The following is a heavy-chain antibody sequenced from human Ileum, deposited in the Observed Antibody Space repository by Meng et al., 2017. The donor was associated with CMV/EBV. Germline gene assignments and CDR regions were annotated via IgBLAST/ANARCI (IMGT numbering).Heavy chain of an antibody. V-gene: IGHV1-18*01. D-gene: IGHD5-18*01. Sequence: ASVKVSCKASGYTFTSYGVNWVRQAPGQGLEWMGWMSAYNGNTNYAQNLQDRVTMTTDTSTSTAYMELRSLRSDDTAVYYCARWGKVETDMVTTDYWGQGARVTGSS. CDR2: MSAYNGNT. J-gene: IGHJ4*02. CDR1: GYTFTSYG. CDR3: ARWGKVETDMVTTDY.